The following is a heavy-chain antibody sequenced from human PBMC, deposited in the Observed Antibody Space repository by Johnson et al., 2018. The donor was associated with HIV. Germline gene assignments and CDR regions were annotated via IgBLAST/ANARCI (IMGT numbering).Heavy chain of an antibody. V-gene: IGHV3-30*04. CDR2: ISYDGSSK. D-gene: IGHD3-9*01. CDR1: GFTFSRKA. J-gene: IGHJ3*02. Sequence: QVQLVESGGGLVQPGGSLRLSCAASGFTFSRKAMHWVRHTPGKGLEWVAVISYDGSSKYYADSVKGRFTISRDNSKNTLYLQMNSLRAEDTAVYYCAKDGPVLRYFDWSDAFDIWGQGTMVTVSS. CDR3: AKDGPVLRYFDWSDAFDI.